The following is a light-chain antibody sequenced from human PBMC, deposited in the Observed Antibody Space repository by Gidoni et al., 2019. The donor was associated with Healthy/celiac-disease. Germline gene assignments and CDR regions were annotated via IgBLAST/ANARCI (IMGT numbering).Light chain of an antibody. CDR2: AAS. CDR1: QGISSY. CDR3: QQYYSYPPYT. V-gene: IGKV1-8*01. Sequence: IRMTQSPSSLSASTGDRVTITCRASQGISSYLAWYQQKPGKAPKLLIYAASTLQSGVPSRFSGSGSGTDFTLTISCLQSEDFATYYCQQYYSYPPYTFGQGTKLEIK. J-gene: IGKJ2*01.